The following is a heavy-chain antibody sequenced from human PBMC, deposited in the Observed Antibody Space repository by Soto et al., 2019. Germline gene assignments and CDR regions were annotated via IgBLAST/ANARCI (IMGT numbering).Heavy chain of an antibody. Sequence: QLVESGGGLIQPGGSLRLSCVVSGFTFTDYAMHWVRQVPGKGLEWVSVITWNSGSIGYVESVKGRFTISRDNANNTLFLQITSLRPDDTARYYCVKARSSSGWFVLDFWGQGTLVTVSS. D-gene: IGHD6-19*01. CDR3: VKARSSSGWFVLDF. V-gene: IGHV3-9*01. CDR2: ITWNSGSI. J-gene: IGHJ4*02. CDR1: GFTFTDYA.